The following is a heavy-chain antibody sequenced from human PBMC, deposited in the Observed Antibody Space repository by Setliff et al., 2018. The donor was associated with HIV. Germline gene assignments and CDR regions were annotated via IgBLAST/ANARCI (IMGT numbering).Heavy chain of an antibody. Sequence: ASVKVSCKASGYTFISYAIHWVRQAPGQSLEWMGWITGGSGNTKYSEKFQGRVTLTRDTSASTAYMEMNSLRVEDTAVYYCVRVAGFSSSWFGYWGQGTLVTVSS. CDR1: GYTFISYA. CDR3: VRVAGFSSSWFGY. CDR2: ITGGSGNT. V-gene: IGHV1-3*01. J-gene: IGHJ4*02. D-gene: IGHD6-13*01.